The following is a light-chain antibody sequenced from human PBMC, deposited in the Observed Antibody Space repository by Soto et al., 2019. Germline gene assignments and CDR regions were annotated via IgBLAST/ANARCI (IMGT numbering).Light chain of an antibody. J-gene: IGKJ1*01. CDR1: QSVSSNY. Sequence: EIVLTQSPGTLSLSPGERATLSCRASQSVSSNYLAWYQQKPGQAPRLLTFAASRRATGIPERFSGSGSGTDFTLTFSRLEPEAFAVYYCQQSAISPGTFGQATQLEI. CDR3: QQSAISPGT. V-gene: IGKV3-20*01. CDR2: AAS.